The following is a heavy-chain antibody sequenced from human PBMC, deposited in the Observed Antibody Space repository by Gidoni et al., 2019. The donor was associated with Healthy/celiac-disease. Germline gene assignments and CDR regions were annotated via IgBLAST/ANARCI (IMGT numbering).Heavy chain of an antibody. CDR1: GFNFSSYA. Sequence: EVQLLESGGGLVQPGGSLSLSCAASGFNFSSYAMSWVRQAPGKGLEWVSAISGSGGSTYYADSVKGRFTISRDNSKNTLYLQMNSLRAEDTAVYYCAKAPGFDNSYYFDYWGQGTLVTVSS. D-gene: IGHD3-9*01. J-gene: IGHJ4*02. CDR2: ISGSGGST. V-gene: IGHV3-23*01. CDR3: AKAPGFDNSYYFDY.